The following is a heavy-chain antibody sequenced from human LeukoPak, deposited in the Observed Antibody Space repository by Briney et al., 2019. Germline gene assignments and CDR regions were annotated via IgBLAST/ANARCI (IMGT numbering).Heavy chain of an antibody. CDR2: IIPILDIA. CDR1: GGTFSSYG. J-gene: IGHJ3*02. V-gene: IGHV1-69*04. D-gene: IGHD3-22*01. CDR3: ARVGDPMIGKDARIDI. Sequence: GASVKVSCKASGGTFSSYGISWVRQAPGQGLEWMGRIIPILDIANYAQKFQGRVTFTADKSTSTAYMELSSLRSEDTAVYYCARVGDPMIGKDARIDIWGQGTMVTVSS.